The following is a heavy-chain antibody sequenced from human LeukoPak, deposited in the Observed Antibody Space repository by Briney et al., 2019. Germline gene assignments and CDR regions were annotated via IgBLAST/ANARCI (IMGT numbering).Heavy chain of an antibody. CDR1: GGSISSSSYY. D-gene: IGHD3-16*02. J-gene: IGHJ3*02. Sequence: SETLSLTCTVSGGSISSSSYYWGWIRQPPGKGLEWIGSIYYSGSTYYNPSLKSRVTISVDTSKNQFSLKLSSVTAADTAVYYCARDIYSYGGLVAFDIWGQGTMVTVSS. CDR2: IYYSGST. CDR3: ARDIYSYGGLVAFDI. V-gene: IGHV4-39*07.